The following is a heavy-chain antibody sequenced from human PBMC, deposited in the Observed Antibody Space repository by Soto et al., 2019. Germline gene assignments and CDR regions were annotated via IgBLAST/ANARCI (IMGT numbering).Heavy chain of an antibody. D-gene: IGHD1-26*01. J-gene: IGHJ4*02. Sequence: PGESLKISCKGSGYSFAGYWITWVRQKPGKGLEWMGRIDPSDSQTYYSPSFRGHVTISVTKSITTVFLQWSSLRASDTATYFCAHRYGGNYYRWYFDSWGQGTLVTVSS. V-gene: IGHV5-10-1*01. CDR3: AHRYGGNYYRWYFDS. CDR2: IDPSDSQT. CDR1: GYSFAGYW.